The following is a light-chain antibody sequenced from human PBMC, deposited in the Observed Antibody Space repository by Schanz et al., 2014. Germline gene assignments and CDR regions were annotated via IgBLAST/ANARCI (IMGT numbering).Light chain of an antibody. V-gene: IGLV2-14*01. CDR2: DVN. Sequence: QSALTQPASVSGSPGQSITISCTGTSSDVGGYNYVSWYQQHPGKAPKLMIYDVNNRPSGVSNRFSGSKSGNTASLTISGLQAEDEADYYCSSYAGSAVVFGGGTKLTVL. CDR1: SSDVGGYNY. CDR3: SSYAGSAVV. J-gene: IGLJ2*01.